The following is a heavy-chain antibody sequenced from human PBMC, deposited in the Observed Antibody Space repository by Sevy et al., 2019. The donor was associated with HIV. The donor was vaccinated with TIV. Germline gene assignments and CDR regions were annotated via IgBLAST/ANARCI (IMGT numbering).Heavy chain of an antibody. CDR3: ARVYSGSYYDAFDI. CDR1: GFTFSSSA. Sequence: GGSLRLSCAASGFTFSSSAMPWVRQAPGKGLEYVSAISSNGGSTYYANSVKGRFTISRDNSKNTLYLQMGSLRAEDMAVYYCARVYSGSYYDAFDIWGQGTMVTVSS. J-gene: IGHJ3*02. CDR2: ISSNGGST. D-gene: IGHD1-26*01. V-gene: IGHV3-64*01.